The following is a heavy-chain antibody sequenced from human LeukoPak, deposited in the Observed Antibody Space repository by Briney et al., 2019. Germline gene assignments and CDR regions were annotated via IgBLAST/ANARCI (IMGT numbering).Heavy chain of an antibody. CDR1: GDSISSGSYY. D-gene: IGHD1-26*01. CDR3: ARGSGGWELLDY. V-gene: IGHV4-61*02. CDR2: IYTSGST. J-gene: IGHJ4*02. Sequence: PSQTLSLTCTVSGDSISSGSYYWRWIRQPAGKGLEWIGRIYTSGSTNYNPSLKSRVTISVVTSKNQFSLKLSSVTAADTAVYYCARGSGGWELLDYWGQGTLVTVSS.